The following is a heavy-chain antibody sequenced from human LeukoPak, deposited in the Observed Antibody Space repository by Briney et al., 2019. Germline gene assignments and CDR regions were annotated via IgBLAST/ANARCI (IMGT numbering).Heavy chain of an antibody. Sequence: ASVKVSCKASGYTFTGYYMHWVRQAPGQGLEWMGWINPNSGGTNCAQKFQGRVTMTRDTSISTAYMELSRLRSDDTAVYYCARDRDTAMVPYYMDVWGKGTTVTVSS. CDR1: GYTFTGYY. D-gene: IGHD5-18*01. J-gene: IGHJ6*03. V-gene: IGHV1-2*02. CDR2: INPNSGGT. CDR3: ARDRDTAMVPYYMDV.